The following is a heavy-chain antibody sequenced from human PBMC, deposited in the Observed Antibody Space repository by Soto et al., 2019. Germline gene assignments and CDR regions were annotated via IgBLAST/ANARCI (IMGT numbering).Heavy chain of an antibody. J-gene: IGHJ3*02. Sequence: EVQLVESGGGLVQPGGSLKLSCAASGFTFSGSAMHWVRQASGKGLEWVGRIRSKANSYATVYAASVKGRFTISRDDSKNTAYLQMNSLKTEDTAVYHCTRHLDRSEYNFDIWGQGTMVTVSS. CDR1: GFTFSGSA. CDR3: TRHLDRSEYNFDI. D-gene: IGHD3-10*01. V-gene: IGHV3-73*01. CDR2: IRSKANSYAT.